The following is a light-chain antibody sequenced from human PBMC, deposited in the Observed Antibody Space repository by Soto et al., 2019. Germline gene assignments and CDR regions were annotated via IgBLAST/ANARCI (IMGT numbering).Light chain of an antibody. V-gene: IGKV1-5*01. CDR1: QSISMW. CDR3: QQYNSYSQT. Sequence: DIQMTPYHSTLSASVGDRVTITCRASQSISMWLAWLQQKPGKGPTLLIYDASTLESGVPSRFSGSGSGTEFTLTISSLQPDDFATYYCQQYNSYSQTFGQGTKVDI. J-gene: IGKJ1*01. CDR2: DAS.